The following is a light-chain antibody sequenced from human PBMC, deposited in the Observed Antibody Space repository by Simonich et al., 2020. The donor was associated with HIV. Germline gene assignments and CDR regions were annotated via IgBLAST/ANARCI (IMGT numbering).Light chain of an antibody. CDR3: SSYTGSTTLV. CDR2: DVT. J-gene: IGLJ2*01. CDR1: NSDVGGYNY. Sequence: QSALTQPASVSGSPVQSITISCAGTNSDVGGYNYVSWYQQHPGKAPKLMIYDVTKRPSGVSKRFSGSKSGNTASLTISGLQADDEADYYCSSYTGSTTLVFGGGTRLTVL. V-gene: IGLV2-14*01.